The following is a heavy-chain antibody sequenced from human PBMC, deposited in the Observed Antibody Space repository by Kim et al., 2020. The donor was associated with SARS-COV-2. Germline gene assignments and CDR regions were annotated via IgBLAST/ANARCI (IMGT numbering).Heavy chain of an antibody. V-gene: IGHV5-10-1*01. CDR1: GYSFTSYW. J-gene: IGHJ3*02. CDR2: IDPSDSYT. Sequence: GESLKISCKGSGYSFTSYWISWVRQMPGKGLEWMGRIDPSDSYTNYSPSFQGHVTISTDKSISTAYLQWSSLKASDTAMYYCASPYYYGSGAADIWGQGTMVTVSS. CDR3: ASPYYYGSGAADI. D-gene: IGHD3-10*01.